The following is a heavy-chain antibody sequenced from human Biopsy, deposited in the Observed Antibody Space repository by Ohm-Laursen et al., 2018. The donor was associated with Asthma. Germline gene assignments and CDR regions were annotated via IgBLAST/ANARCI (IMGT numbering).Heavy chain of an antibody. CDR1: GFTVSTNG. D-gene: IGHD1-26*01. V-gene: IGHV3-53*05. J-gene: IGHJ4*02. CDR3: AKELFPGWELRRGPDS. Sequence: SLRLSCAASGFTVSTNGMSWVRQPPGKGLEWVSVIYSGGGTYYADSVQGRVTISRDNSKNTLSLQINSLRPEDTAVYYCAKELFPGWELRRGPDSWGQGTLVTVSS. CDR2: IYSGGGT.